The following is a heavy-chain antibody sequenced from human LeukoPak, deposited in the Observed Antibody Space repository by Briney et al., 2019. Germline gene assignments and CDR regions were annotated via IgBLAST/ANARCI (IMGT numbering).Heavy chain of an antibody. CDR3: ARRGPAAIPTYYYYYMDV. CDR1: GFTFSSYS. CDR2: ISSSSSTI. J-gene: IGHJ6*03. V-gene: IGHV3-48*04. D-gene: IGHD2-2*01. Sequence: GGSLRLSCAASGFTFSSYSMNWVRQAPGKGLEWVSYISSSSSTIYYADSVKGRFTISRDNAKNSLYLQMNSLRAEDTAVYYCARRGPAAIPTYYYYYMDVWGEGTTVTVSS.